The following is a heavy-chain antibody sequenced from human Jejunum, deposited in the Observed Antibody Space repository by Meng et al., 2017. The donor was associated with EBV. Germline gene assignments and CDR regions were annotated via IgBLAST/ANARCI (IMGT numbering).Heavy chain of an antibody. Sequence: GQLVQSGSELKPPGSSGKVSCKGCGYSFTSRAMHWVRQAPGQGLEWMGWINPDTRNPTYAQGLTGRFVFSLDTSVSTAYLQISSLKAEDTAVYYCARGEGGYCSSSSCYLGTWGQGTLVTVSS. J-gene: IGHJ4*02. CDR3: ARGEGGYCSSSSCYLGT. D-gene: IGHD2-2*01. V-gene: IGHV7-4-1*02. CDR1: GYSFTSRA. CDR2: INPDTRNP.